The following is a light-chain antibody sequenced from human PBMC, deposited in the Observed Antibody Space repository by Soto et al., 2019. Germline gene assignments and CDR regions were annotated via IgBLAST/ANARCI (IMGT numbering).Light chain of an antibody. CDR1: QSISSY. J-gene: IGKJ5*01. V-gene: IGKV3-11*01. Sequence: EIVLTQSPATLSLSPGERATLSCRASQSISSYLAWYQQKAGQAPRLLIYDASNRATGIPARFSGSGSGTDFTLTISSLESEDFAVYYCQQRSNWRITFGQGTRLEIK. CDR3: QQRSNWRIT. CDR2: DAS.